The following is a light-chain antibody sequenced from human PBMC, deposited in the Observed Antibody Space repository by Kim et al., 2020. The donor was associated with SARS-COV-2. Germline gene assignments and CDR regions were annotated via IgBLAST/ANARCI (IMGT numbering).Light chain of an antibody. J-gene: IGLJ2*01. CDR1: KLGDKY. Sequence: SYELTQPPSVSVSPGQTASITCSGDKLGDKYACWYQQKPGQSPMLVIYQDVKRPSGIPERFSGSNSGNTATLTISGTQAMDEADYYCQAWDSNTVVFGGG. CDR3: QAWDSNTVV. V-gene: IGLV3-1*01. CDR2: QDV.